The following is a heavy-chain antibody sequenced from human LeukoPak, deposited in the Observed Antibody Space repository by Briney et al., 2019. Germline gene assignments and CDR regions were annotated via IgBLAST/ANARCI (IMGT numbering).Heavy chain of an antibody. J-gene: IGHJ6*02. CDR3: ARAELSHRGYHYGMDV. V-gene: IGHV4-31*03. CDR2: IYHSGST. CDR1: GGSISSSGYY. Sequence: SQTLSLTCTVSGGSISSSGYYWNWIRQHPGKGLEWIGYIYHSGSTYYNPSLKSRVIISADTSRNQLSLKLSSVTAADTAVYYCARAELSHRGYHYGMDVWGQGATVTVS. D-gene: IGHD1-14*01.